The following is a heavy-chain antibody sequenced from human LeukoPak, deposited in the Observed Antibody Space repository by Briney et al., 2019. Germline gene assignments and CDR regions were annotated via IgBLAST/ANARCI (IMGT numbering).Heavy chain of an antibody. CDR2: ISGSGGNT. V-gene: IGHV3-23*01. Sequence: GGSLRLSCAASGFTFSSYSMNWVRQAPGKGLEWVSTISGSGGNTYDADSVKGRFTISRDNSKGTVYLQMNSLRPEDTAVYYCAKDDAWLQYGNWGRGTLVTVSS. D-gene: IGHD5-24*01. CDR3: AKDDAWLQYGN. CDR1: GFTFSSYS. J-gene: IGHJ4*02.